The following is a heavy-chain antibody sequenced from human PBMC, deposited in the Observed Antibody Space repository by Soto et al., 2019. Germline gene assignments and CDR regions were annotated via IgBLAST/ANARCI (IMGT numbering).Heavy chain of an antibody. CDR3: AKVGGRGYYYYYGMDV. CDR2: ISGSGGST. Sequence: GGSLRLSCAASGFTFSSYAMSWVRQAPGKGLEWVSAISGSGGSTYYADSVKGRFTISRDNSKNTLYPQMNSLRAEDTAVYYCAKVGGRGYYYYYGMDVWGQGTTVTVSS. CDR1: GFTFSSYA. D-gene: IGHD3-3*01. V-gene: IGHV3-23*01. J-gene: IGHJ6*02.